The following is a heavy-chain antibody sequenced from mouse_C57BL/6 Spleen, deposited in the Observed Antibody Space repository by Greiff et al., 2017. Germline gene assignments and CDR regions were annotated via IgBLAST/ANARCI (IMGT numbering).Heavy chain of an antibody. Sequence: EVKVVESGEGLVKPGGSLKLSCAASGFTFSSYAMSWVRQTPEKRLEWVAYISSGGDYIYYADTVKGRFTISRDNARNTLYLQMSSLKSEDTAMYYCTRDLSGYYYGYYAMDYWGQGTSVTVSS. CDR1: GFTFSSYA. CDR2: ISSGGDYI. D-gene: IGHD2-3*01. J-gene: IGHJ4*01. CDR3: TRDLSGYYYGYYAMDY. V-gene: IGHV5-9-1*02.